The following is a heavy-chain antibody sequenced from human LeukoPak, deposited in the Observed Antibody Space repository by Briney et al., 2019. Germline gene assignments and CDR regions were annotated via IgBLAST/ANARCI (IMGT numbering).Heavy chain of an antibody. CDR1: GGSISSYY. V-gene: IGHV4-59*01. J-gene: IGHJ6*02. CDR3: ARDYGTRGGSSWYMYYYGMDV. Sequence: PSETLSLTCTVSGGSISSYYWSWIRQPPGKGLEWIGYIYYSGSTNYNPSLKSRVTISVDTSKNQFSLKLSSVTAADTAVYYCARDYGTRGGSSWYMYYYGMDVWGQGTTVTVSS. D-gene: IGHD6-13*01. CDR2: IYYSGST.